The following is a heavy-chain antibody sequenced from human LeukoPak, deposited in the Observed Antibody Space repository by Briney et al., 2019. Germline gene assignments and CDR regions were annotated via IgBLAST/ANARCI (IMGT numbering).Heavy chain of an antibody. CDR1: GFTVSSNY. J-gene: IGHJ4*02. D-gene: IGHD3-10*01. V-gene: IGHV3-53*01. Sequence: GVSLRLSCAASGFTVSSNYMSWVRQAPGKGLEWVSVIYSGGSTYYADSVKGRFTISRDNSKNTLYLQMNSLRAEDTAVYYCARLPTLWNFDYWGQGTLVTVSS. CDR3: ARLPTLWNFDY. CDR2: IYSGGST.